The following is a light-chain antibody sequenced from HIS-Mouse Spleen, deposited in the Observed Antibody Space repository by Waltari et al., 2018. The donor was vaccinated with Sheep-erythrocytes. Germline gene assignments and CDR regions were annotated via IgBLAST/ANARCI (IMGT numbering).Light chain of an antibody. CDR2: AVS. J-gene: IGLJ3*02. V-gene: IGLV2-8*01. CDR1: SSDVGGYNY. Sequence: QSALTQPPSASWSPGQSVTISCTGTSSDVGGYNYVSWYQQHPGKAPKLMIYAVSKRPSGVPDRFSGSKSGHTASLTVSGLQAEDEADYYCSSYAGSNNWVFGGGTKLTVL. CDR3: SSYAGSNNWV.